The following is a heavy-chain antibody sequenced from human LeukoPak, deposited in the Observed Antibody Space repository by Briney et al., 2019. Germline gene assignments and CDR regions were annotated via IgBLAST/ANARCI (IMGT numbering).Heavy chain of an antibody. CDR3: AKGGARSFLFGHLDFDY. CDR1: GFTFSSYA. D-gene: IGHD1-26*01. Sequence: PGGSLRLSCAASGFTFSSYAMSWVRQAPGKGLEWIAAISGSGGSTYYADSVKGRFTISRDNSKNTPYLQINSLRAEETAVYYCAKGGARSFLFGHLDFDYWGQGTLVTVSS. V-gene: IGHV3-23*01. J-gene: IGHJ4*02. CDR2: ISGSGGST.